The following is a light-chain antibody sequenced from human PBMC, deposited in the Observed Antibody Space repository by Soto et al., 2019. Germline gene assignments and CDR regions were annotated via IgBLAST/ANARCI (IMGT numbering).Light chain of an antibody. CDR1: QSISIN. J-gene: IGKJ1*01. CDR2: GAS. CDR3: QQYNNWPCT. V-gene: IGKV3-15*01. Sequence: VMTQSPAPLSVSPGERATLSCRASQSISINLAWYQQKPGQAPSLLIYGASTSATGITVRFSGSGFGTDFTLTISSLQSEDFAVYYCQQYNNWPCTFGQVTKVELE.